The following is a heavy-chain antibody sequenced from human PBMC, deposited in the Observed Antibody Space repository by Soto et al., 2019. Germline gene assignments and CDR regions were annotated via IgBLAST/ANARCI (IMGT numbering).Heavy chain of an antibody. CDR2: ISAYNGNT. D-gene: IGHD1-26*01. J-gene: IGHJ6*02. CDR3: AREATAYYYYYGMDV. V-gene: IGHV1-18*01. Sequence: QVQLVQSGAEVKKPGASVTVSCKASGYTFTSYGISWVRQAPGQGLEWMGWISAYNGNTNYAQKLQGRVTMTTDTSTSTAYMELRSLRSDDTAVYYCAREATAYYYYYGMDVWGQGTTVTVSS. CDR1: GYTFTSYG.